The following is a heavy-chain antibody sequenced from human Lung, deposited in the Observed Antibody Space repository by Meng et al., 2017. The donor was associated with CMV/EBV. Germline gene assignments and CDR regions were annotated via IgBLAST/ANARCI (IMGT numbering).Heavy chain of an antibody. V-gene: IGHV3-7*04. D-gene: IGHD2-2*01. J-gene: IGHJ6*02. CDR2: IKQDGSAK. Sequence: SCAASGFTFSSYWMSWVRQAPGKGLEWVANIKQDGSAKYYVDSVKGRFTISRDNAKNSLYLQMNSLRAEDTAVYYCARAIVVPAAPYYYYHGMAVWXQGTTVTVSS. CDR3: ARAIVVPAAPYYYYHGMAV. CDR1: GFTFSSYW.